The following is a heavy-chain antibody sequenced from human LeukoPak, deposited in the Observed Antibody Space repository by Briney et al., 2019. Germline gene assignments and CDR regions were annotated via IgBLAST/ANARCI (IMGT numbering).Heavy chain of an antibody. V-gene: IGHV3-48*01. J-gene: IGHJ6*03. D-gene: IGHD3-10*01. CDR3: ARERMVRPQNYYYYMDV. CDR2: ISSSSSTI. CDR1: GFTFSSYS. Sequence: GGSLRLSCAASGFTFSSYSMNWVRQAPGKGLEWVSYISSSSSTIYYADSVKGRFTISRDNAKNSLYLQMNSLRAEDTAVYYCARERMVRPQNYYYYMDVWGKGTTVTVSS.